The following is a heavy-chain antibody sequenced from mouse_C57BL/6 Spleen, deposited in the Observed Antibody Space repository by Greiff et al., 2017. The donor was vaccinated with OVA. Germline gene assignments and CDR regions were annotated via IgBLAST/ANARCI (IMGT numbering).Heavy chain of an antibody. CDR2: IDPSDSYT. J-gene: IGHJ3*01. Sequence: QVQLQQSGAELVRPGTSVKLSCKASGYTFTSYWMHWVKQRPGQGLEWIGVIDPSDSYTNYNQKFKGKATLTVDTSSSTAYMQLSSLTSEDSAVYYCARATGSAWFAYWGQGTLVTVSA. D-gene: IGHD4-1*01. CDR1: GYTFTSYW. CDR3: ARATGSAWFAY. V-gene: IGHV1-59*01.